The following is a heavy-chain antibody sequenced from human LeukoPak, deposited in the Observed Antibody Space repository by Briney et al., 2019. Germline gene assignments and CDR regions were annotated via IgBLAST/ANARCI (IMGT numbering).Heavy chain of an antibody. CDR1: GGTFSSYA. Sequence: SVKVSCKASGGTFSSYAISWVRQAPGQGLEWMGGIIPIFGTANYAQKFQGRVTITADESTSTAYMELSSLRSEDTAVYCCARDLANTAMVTWAYYYYGMDVWGQGTTVTVSS. CDR3: ARDLANTAMVTWAYYYYGMDV. V-gene: IGHV1-69*01. J-gene: IGHJ6*02. CDR2: IIPIFGTA. D-gene: IGHD5-18*01.